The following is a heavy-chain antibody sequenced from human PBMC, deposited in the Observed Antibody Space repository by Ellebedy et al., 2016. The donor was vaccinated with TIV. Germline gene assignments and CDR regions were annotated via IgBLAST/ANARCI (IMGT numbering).Heavy chain of an antibody. CDR3: ARTMIVVGINWFDP. CDR2: IKQDGSEK. J-gene: IGHJ5*02. D-gene: IGHD3-22*01. CDR1: GFTFSSYW. Sequence: GESLKISXAASGFTFSSYWMSWVRQAPGKGLEWVANIKQDGSEKYYVDSVKGRFTISRDNAKNSLYLQMNSLRAEDTAVYYCARTMIVVGINWFDPWGQGTLVTVSS. V-gene: IGHV3-7*01.